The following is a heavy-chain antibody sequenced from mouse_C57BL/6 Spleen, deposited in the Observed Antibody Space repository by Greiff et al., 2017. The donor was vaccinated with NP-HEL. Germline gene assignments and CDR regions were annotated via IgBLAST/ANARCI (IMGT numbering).Heavy chain of an antibody. V-gene: IGHV1-64*01. CDR3: ASSPEDYYYEDAMGY. Sequence: QVQLQQPGAELVKPGASVKLSCKASGYTFTSYWMHWVKQRPGQGLEWIGMIHPNSGSTNYNEKFKSKATLTVDKSSSTAYMQLNSLTSEDSAIYYCASSPEDYYYEDAMGYWGQGTSVTVSS. CDR2: IHPNSGST. D-gene: IGHD2-4*01. CDR1: GYTFTSYW. J-gene: IGHJ4*01.